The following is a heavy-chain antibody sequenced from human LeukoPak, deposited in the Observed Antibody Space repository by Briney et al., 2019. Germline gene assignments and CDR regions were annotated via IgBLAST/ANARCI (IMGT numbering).Heavy chain of an antibody. V-gene: IGHV4-59*01. J-gene: IGHJ4*02. CDR1: GGSISSYY. CDR2: IYYSGST. CDR3: ARGGYSYGFDY. D-gene: IGHD5-18*01. Sequence: PSETLSLTCTVSGGSISSYYWSWIRQPPGQGLEWIGYIYYSGSTNYNPSLKSRVTISVDTSKNQFSLKLSSVTAADTAVYYCARGGYSYGFDYWGQGTLVTVSS.